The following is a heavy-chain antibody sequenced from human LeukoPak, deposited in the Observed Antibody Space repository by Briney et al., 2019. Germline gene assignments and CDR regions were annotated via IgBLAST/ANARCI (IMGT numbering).Heavy chain of an antibody. CDR2: INPNSGGT. J-gene: IGHJ4*02. D-gene: IGHD5-12*01. V-gene: IGHV1-2*02. Sequence: ASVKVSCKASGYTFTGYYMHWVRQAPGQGLEWMGWINPNSGGTNYAQKFQGRVTMTRDTSISTAYMELSRLRSDDTAVYFCARMGGYSGYATHWGQGTLVTVSS. CDR3: ARMGGYSGYATH. CDR1: GYTFTGYY.